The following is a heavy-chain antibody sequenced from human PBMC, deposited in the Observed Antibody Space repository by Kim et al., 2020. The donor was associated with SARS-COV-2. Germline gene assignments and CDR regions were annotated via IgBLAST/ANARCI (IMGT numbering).Heavy chain of an antibody. D-gene: IGHD3-3*01. V-gene: IGHV3-23*01. CDR1: GFTFSSYA. Sequence: GGSLRLSCAASGFTFSSYAMSWVRQAPGKGLEWVSAISGSGGSTYYADSVKGRFTISRDNSKNTLYLQMNSLRAEDTAVYYCAKEYDFWSGYYPSDYWCQGTLVTVSS. CDR2: ISGSGGST. CDR3: AKEYDFWSGYYPSDY. J-gene: IGHJ4*02.